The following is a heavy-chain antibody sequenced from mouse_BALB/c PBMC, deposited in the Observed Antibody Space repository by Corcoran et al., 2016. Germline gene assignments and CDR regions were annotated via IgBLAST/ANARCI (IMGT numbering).Heavy chain of an antibody. J-gene: IGHJ4*01. CDR1: GYSFTSYY. V-gene: IGHV1-66*01. D-gene: IGHD2-14*01. CDR3: ARYYRYAMDY. Sequence: QVQLQQSGPELVKPGASLKISCKASGYSFTSYYIHWVKQRPGQGLEWIGWIFPGSGNTKYNEKFKGKATLTADTSSSTAYMQLSSLTSEDSAVYFCARYYRYAMDYWGQGTSVTVSS. CDR2: IFPGSGNT.